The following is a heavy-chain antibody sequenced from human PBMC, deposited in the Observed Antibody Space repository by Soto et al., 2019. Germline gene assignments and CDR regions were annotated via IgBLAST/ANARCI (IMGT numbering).Heavy chain of an antibody. CDR2: ISYDGSNK. CDR1: GFTFSSYA. J-gene: IGHJ4*02. CDR3: ARDRAVTLDY. Sequence: QVQLVESGGGVVQPGRSLRLSCAASGFTFSSYAMHWVRQAPGKGLEWVAVISYDGSNKYYADSVKGRFTISRDNPKNTLYLQMNSLRAEDTAVYYCARDRAVTLDYWGQGTLVTVSS. V-gene: IGHV3-30-3*01. D-gene: IGHD4-17*01.